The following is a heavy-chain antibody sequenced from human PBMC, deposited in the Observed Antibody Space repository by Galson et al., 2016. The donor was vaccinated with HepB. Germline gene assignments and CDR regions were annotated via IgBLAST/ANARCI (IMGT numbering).Heavy chain of an antibody. CDR3: ARLTTEDAFDI. D-gene: IGHD1-14*01. CDR1: GGTFSSYE. CDR2: ISPIFGTA. V-gene: IGHV1-69*13. J-gene: IGHJ3*02. Sequence: SVKVSRKASGGTFSSYEISWVRQAPGQGLEWMGGISPIFGTANYTQKFQGRVTLTADESTSTAYMELSSLRSEDTAVYYCARLTTEDAFDIWGQGTMVTVSS.